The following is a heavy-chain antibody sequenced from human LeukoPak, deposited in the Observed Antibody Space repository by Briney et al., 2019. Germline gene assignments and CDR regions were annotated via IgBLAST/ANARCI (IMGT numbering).Heavy chain of an antibody. CDR3: ARDGDRQWLGNPYNWFDP. CDR1: GFTVSSNS. J-gene: IGHJ5*02. CDR2: IYSGGNT. Sequence: GGSLRLSCTVSGFTVSSNSMSWVRQAPGKGLEWVSFIYSGGNTHYSDSVKGRFTISRDNAKNSLYLQMNSLRAEDTAVYYCARDGDRQWLGNPYNWFDPWGQGTLVTVSS. V-gene: IGHV3-53*01. D-gene: IGHD6-19*01.